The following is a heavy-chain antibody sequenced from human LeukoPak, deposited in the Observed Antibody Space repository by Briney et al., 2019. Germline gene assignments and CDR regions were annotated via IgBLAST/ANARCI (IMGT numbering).Heavy chain of an antibody. V-gene: IGHV4-39*01. CDR2: IYDSGST. CDR3: QSRFLEWLLDY. D-gene: IGHD3-3*01. CDR1: GGSISSGGYY. J-gene: IGHJ4*02. Sequence: SETLSLTCTVSGGSISSGGYYWSWIRQPPGKGLEWIGSIYDSGSTYYNPSLQSRVTISVDTSTNQFPLKLNSVTAADTAMYYCQSRFLEWLLDYWGQGTLVTVSS.